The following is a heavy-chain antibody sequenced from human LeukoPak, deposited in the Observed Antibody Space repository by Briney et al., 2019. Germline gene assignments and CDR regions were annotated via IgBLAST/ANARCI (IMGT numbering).Heavy chain of an antibody. D-gene: IGHD3-9*01. J-gene: IGHJ3*02. CDR2: IWYDGSNK. V-gene: IGHV3-33*06. Sequence: GGSLRLSCAASGFTFSSYAMSWVRQAPGKGLEWVAVIWYDGSNKYYADSVKGRFTISRDNSKNTLYLQMNSLRAEDTAVYYCAKGSDYDILTGQDAFDIWGQGTMVTVSS. CDR3: AKGSDYDILTGQDAFDI. CDR1: GFTFSSYA.